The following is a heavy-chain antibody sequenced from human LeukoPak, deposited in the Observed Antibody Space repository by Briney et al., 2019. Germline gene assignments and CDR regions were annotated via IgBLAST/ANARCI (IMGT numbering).Heavy chain of an antibody. Sequence: GGSLRLSCAASGVTFSSYGMSWVRQAPGKGLEWVSAINTSGGSTYYADSVKGRFTISRDNSKNTLYLQMNSLRAEDTAIYYCAKNGDRGAYCSGGSCYPYFYYYMDVWGKGTTVTISS. CDR1: GVTFSSYG. D-gene: IGHD2-15*01. J-gene: IGHJ6*03. CDR2: INTSGGST. CDR3: AKNGDRGAYCSGGSCYPYFYYYMDV. V-gene: IGHV3-23*01.